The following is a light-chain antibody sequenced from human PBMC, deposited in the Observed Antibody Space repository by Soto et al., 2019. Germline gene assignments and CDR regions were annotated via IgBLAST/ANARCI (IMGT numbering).Light chain of an antibody. CDR3: QQHANYPIT. J-gene: IGKJ4*01. V-gene: IGKV1-5*03. CDR2: KAS. Sequence: DIQMTQSPSTLSASIGDRVTITCRASRNIGSWLAWYQQKAGKAPNLLIYKASTLETGVPSIFSGSASGTEFTLTISSLQPDDFATYYCQQHANYPITFGGGTKVEI. CDR1: RNIGSW.